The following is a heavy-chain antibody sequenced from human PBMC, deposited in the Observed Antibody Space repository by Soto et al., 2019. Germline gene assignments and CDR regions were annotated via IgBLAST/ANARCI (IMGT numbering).Heavy chain of an antibody. Sequence: PSETLSLTCSVSGGSMSKFNWSLIRMTAGKGLEGMGRVYATGTSDYNPSLRSRIAMLVDISNMTFSLLRRSVNAXETGLCYCVRDGSKPLRDWFVRWGNGVLVTVS. V-gene: IGHV4-4*07. J-gene: IGHJ5*02. CDR2: VYATGTS. CDR3: VRDGSKPLRDWFVR. CDR1: GGSMSKFN. D-gene: IGHD4-17*01.